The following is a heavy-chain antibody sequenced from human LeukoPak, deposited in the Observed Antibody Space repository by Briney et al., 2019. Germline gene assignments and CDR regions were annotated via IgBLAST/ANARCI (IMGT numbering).Heavy chain of an antibody. CDR3: ARREPHGDYGGKIRYYYYMDV. CDR1: GGSISSSNW. J-gene: IGHJ6*03. D-gene: IGHD4-23*01. Sequence: SETLSLTCTVSGGSISSSNWWGWVRQPPGKGLECIGEIYHSGTTNYNPSLKSRVTISVDKSKNQFSLKLSSLTAADTAMYYCARREPHGDYGGKIRYYYYMDVWGKGTTITISS. CDR2: IYHSGTT. V-gene: IGHV4-4*02.